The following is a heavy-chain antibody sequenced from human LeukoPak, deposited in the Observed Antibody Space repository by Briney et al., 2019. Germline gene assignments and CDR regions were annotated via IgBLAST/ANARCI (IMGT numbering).Heavy chain of an antibody. V-gene: IGHV3-23*01. CDR2: ISGSGGST. CDR1: GFTFSSYA. CDR3: AKKFVAAPSYYFDY. J-gene: IGHJ4*02. D-gene: IGHD2-15*01. Sequence: GGSLRLSCAASGFTFSSYAMSWVRQAPGKGLEWVSAISGSGGSTYYADFVKGRFTISRDNSKNTLYLQMNSLRAEDTAVYYCAKKFVAAPSYYFDYWGQGTLVTVSS.